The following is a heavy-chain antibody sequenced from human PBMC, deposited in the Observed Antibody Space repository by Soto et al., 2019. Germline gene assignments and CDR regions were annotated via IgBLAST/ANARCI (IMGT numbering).Heavy chain of an antibody. CDR1: GFIFTKAW. Sequence: GSLRLSCAASGFIFTKAWMSWVRQAPGKGLEWVGHIKSKTDGGTTDYAAPVKGRFIISRDDSKNTLYLQMNSLITEDTAVYYCTTEFYSNGYNNWGQGT. CDR3: TTEFYSNGYNN. CDR2: IKSKTDGGTT. V-gene: IGHV3-15*01. J-gene: IGHJ4*02. D-gene: IGHD3-22*01.